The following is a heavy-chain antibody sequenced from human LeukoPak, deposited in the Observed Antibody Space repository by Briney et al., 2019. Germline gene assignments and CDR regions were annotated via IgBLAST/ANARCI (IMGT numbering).Heavy chain of an antibody. CDR3: ARQSSNWSYFDY. Sequence: GESLQISCQGSGYSFTSYWIGWVRQLPGKGLEWMGIIYPGDSDSRYRPSFQGQVTISAYKSISTAYLQWSSLKASDTARYYCARQSSNWSYFDYWGQGTLVTVPS. CDR1: GYSFTSYW. D-gene: IGHD6-13*01. J-gene: IGHJ4*02. CDR2: IYPGDSDS. V-gene: IGHV5-51*01.